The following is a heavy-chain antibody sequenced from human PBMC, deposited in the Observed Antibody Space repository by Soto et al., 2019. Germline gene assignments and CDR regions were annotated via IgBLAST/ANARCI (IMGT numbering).Heavy chain of an antibody. D-gene: IGHD3-9*01. CDR3: ARSAIPNYDILTGYYSPTSYFDY. Sequence: LSLTCTVSGGSISSGDYYWSWIRQPPGKGLEWIGYIYYSGSTNYNPSLKSRVTISVDTSKNQFSLKLSSVTAADTAVYYCARSAIPNYDILTGYYSPTSYFDYWGQGTLVTVSS. CDR1: GGSISSGDYY. CDR2: IYYSGST. V-gene: IGHV4-61*08. J-gene: IGHJ4*02.